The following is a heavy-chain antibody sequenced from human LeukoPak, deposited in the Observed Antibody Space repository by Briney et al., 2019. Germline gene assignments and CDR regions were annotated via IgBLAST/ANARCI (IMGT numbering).Heavy chain of an antibody. CDR2: ISYDGGNK. V-gene: IGHV3-30-3*01. J-gene: IGHJ4*02. CDR3: ARGDGVYDISPFDY. D-gene: IGHD3-22*01. CDR1: GFTFSYYA. Sequence: PGGSLRLSCAASGFTFSYYAMHWVRQAPGKGLDWVAVISYDGGNKYYADSVKGRFTISRDNSKNTLYLQMNSLRAEDTTVYYCARGDGVYDISPFDYWGQGTLVTVSS.